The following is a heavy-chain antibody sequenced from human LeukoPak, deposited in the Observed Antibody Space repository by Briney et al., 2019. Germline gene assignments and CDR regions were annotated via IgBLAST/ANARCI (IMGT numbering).Heavy chain of an antibody. CDR2: VRSDGSDK. D-gene: IGHD7-27*01. Sequence: GGSLRLSCAASGFPFTTYGMHWVRQAPAKGLEWVSYVRSDGSDKYYADSVKGRFTMSRDNSRNTISLQMNILRPEDTAVYFCVRDYSWGVDYWGQGAPVSVSS. V-gene: IGHV3-30*02. CDR3: VRDYSWGVDY. CDR1: GFPFTTYG. J-gene: IGHJ4*02.